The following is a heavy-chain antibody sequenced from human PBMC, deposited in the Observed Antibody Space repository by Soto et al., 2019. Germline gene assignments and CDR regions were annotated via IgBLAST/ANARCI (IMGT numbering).Heavy chain of an antibody. CDR2: IIPILDIA. D-gene: IGHD3-16*01. J-gene: IGHJ3*02. Sequence: QVQLVQSGAEVKKPGSSVKVSCKASGDTFSSYTISWVRQAPGQGLEWMGRIIPILDIANYAQKFQGRVTITADKSTCTAYMELSSLRSEDTAVYYCAGGGRGAFDIWGQGTMVTVSS. CDR3: AGGGRGAFDI. V-gene: IGHV1-69*02. CDR1: GDTFSSYT.